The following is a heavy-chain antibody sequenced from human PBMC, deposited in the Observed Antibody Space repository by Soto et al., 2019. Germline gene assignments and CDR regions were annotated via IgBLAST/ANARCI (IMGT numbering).Heavy chain of an antibody. J-gene: IGHJ6*03. V-gene: IGHV4-59*08. CDR1: GGSISSYY. CDR2: IYYSGST. CDR3: ARLGGYCSSTSCYDYYYYYYYMDV. D-gene: IGHD2-2*01. Sequence: SETLSLTCTVSGGSISSYYWSWIRQPPGKGLEWIGYIYYSGSTNYNPSLKSRVTISVDTSKNQFSLKLSSVTAADTAVYYCARLGGYCSSTSCYDYYYYYYYMDVWGKGTTVTVSS.